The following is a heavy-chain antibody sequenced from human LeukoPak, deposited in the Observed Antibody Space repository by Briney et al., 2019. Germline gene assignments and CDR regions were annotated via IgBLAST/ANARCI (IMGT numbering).Heavy chain of an antibody. V-gene: IGHV4-30-4*08. CDR1: GGSISSGDYY. CDR3: AREDSSTSCYTL. Sequence: SETLSLTCTVSGGSISSGDYYWSWIRQPPGKGLEWIGYIYYSGSTYYNPSLKSRVTISVDTSKNQFSLKLSSVTAPDTAVYYCAREDSSTSCYTLWGQGTLVTVSS. D-gene: IGHD2-2*02. J-gene: IGHJ4*02. CDR2: IYYSGST.